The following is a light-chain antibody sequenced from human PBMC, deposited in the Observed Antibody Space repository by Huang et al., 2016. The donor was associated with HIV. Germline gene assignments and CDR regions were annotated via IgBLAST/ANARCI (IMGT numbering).Light chain of an antibody. J-gene: IGKJ1*01. CDR3: QQSYSTPRT. CDR2: AAS. V-gene: IGKV1-39*01. Sequence: DIQMTQSPSSLSASVGDRVTITCRASQSISDYLNWYLQKPGKAPKLLIYAASSLKSGVPSRFSGSGSGTDFTLTISSLQPEDFATYYCQQSYSTPRTFGQGTKVEMK. CDR1: QSISDY.